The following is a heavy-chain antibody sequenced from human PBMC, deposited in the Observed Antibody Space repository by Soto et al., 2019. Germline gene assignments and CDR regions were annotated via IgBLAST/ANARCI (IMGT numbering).Heavy chain of an antibody. Sequence: QVQLVQSGAEVKKAGSSVKVSCKASGGTFNSYGLTWVRQAPGQGIEWMGRIVPIFGTANYAQKFQGRVTITADKPTNTADVELSNLRSEETAVYYCASRVNGYSGFAPDVWGQGTLVTGSS. D-gene: IGHD5-12*01. CDR2: IVPIFGTA. J-gene: IGHJ4*02. CDR3: ASRVNGYSGFAPDV. CDR1: GGTFNSYG. V-gene: IGHV1-69*06.